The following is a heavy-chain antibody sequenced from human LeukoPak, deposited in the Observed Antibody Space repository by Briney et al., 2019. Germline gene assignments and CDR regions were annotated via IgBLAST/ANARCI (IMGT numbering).Heavy chain of an antibody. CDR1: GFTFDDYA. CDR2: ISWNSGSI. D-gene: IGHD6-13*01. V-gene: IGHV3-9*01. Sequence: PGGSLRLSCAASGFTFDDYAMHWVRQAPGKGLEWVSGISWNSGSIGYADSVKGRFTISRDNAKNSLYLQMNSLRAEDTALYYCATGAAAGTYYFDYWGQGTLVTVSS. J-gene: IGHJ4*02. CDR3: ATGAAAGTYYFDY.